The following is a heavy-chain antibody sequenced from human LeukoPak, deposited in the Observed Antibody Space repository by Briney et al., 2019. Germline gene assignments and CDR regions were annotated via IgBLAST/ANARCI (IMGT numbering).Heavy chain of an antibody. CDR1: GFTFSSYA. Sequence: GGSLRLSCAASGFTFSSYAMHWVRQAPGKGLEWVAVISYDGSNKYYADSVKGRFTISRDNSKNTLYLQMNSLRAEDTAVYYCARIVEPKWFNYYYYYGMDVWGQGTTVTVSS. V-gene: IGHV3-30-3*01. CDR2: ISYDGSNK. D-gene: IGHD2-15*01. CDR3: ARIVEPKWFNYYYYYGMDV. J-gene: IGHJ6*02.